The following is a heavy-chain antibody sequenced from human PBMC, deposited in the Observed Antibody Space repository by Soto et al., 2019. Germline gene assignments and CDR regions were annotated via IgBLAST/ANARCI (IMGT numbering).Heavy chain of an antibody. CDR3: AREYGIGGAAFDF. D-gene: IGHD2-15*01. V-gene: IGHV3-30-3*01. CDR1: GFIFRTYA. J-gene: IGHJ3*01. Sequence: QVQLVESGGGVVQPGRSRRLSCEASGFIFRTYAMHWVRQAPGKGLEWVAVISYDGSNRYYADSVKGRFTISRDNSKNTLYLQMNSLRAEDTAVYYCAREYGIGGAAFDFWGQGTRVTVSS. CDR2: ISYDGSNR.